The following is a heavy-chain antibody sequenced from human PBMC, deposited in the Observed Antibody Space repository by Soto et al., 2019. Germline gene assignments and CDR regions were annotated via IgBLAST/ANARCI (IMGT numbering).Heavy chain of an antibody. CDR3: ARDGAVAGDSNFDY. V-gene: IGHV1-3*01. CDR2: INAGNGNT. CDR1: GYIFTAYA. J-gene: IGHJ4*02. Sequence: ASVKVSCKASGYIFTAYAMHWVRQAPGQRLEWMGWINAGNGNTKYSQKFQGRVIITTGTSASTAYMELSSLRSEDTAVYYCARDGAVAGDSNFDYWGQGTLVTVSS. D-gene: IGHD6-19*01.